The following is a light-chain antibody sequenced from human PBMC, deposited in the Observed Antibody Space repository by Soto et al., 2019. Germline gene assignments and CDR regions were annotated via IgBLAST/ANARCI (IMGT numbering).Light chain of an antibody. CDR3: SSYTTGNTRQIV. J-gene: IGLJ1*01. V-gene: IGLV2-14*03. CDR1: SSDVGGYNY. CDR2: DVS. Sequence: QSALTQPASVSGSPGQSITISCTGTSSDVGGYNYVSWYQHHPGKAPKLLIYDVSNRPSGGSNRFSGSKSDNTASLTISGLQPEDEADYYCSSYTTGNTRQIVFGTGTKLTVL.